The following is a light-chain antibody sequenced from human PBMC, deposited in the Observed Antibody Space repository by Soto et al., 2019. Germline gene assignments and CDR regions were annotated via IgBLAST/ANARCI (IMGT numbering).Light chain of an antibody. CDR2: DVS. J-gene: IGLJ1*01. CDR3: CSYAGTYIHYV. CDR1: GSNVGAYNY. Sequence: QSVLTQPRSVSGSPVQSVTISCTGTGSNVGAYNYVSWYQQHPGKAPKLMIYDVSNRPSGVPDRFSGSKSANTASLTISGLQPEDEADYYCCSYAGTYIHYVFGSGTKVTVL. V-gene: IGLV2-11*01.